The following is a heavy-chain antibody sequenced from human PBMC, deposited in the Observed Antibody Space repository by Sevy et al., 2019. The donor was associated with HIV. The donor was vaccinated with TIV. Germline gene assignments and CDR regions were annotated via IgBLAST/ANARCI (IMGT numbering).Heavy chain of an antibody. V-gene: IGHV4-4*02. J-gene: IGHJ5*02. CDR2: IYPSGYT. D-gene: IGHD3-16*01. Sequence: SETLSLTCAVSGGSISSVNWWHWVRQPPGKGLEWIGEIYPSGYTNYNPSLKSRVTISVDNSKNQFSLNLNSVTAADTAVYYCARGGETPRGFDPWGQGSLVTVSS. CDR1: GGSISSVNW. CDR3: ARGGETPRGFDP.